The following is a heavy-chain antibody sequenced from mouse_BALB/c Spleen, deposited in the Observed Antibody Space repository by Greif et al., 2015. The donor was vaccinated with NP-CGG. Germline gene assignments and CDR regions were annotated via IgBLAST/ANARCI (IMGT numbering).Heavy chain of an antibody. J-gene: IGHJ3*01. Sequence: EVKLVESGGGLVQPGGSLKLSCAASGFDFSRYWMSWVRQAPGKGLEWIGEINPDSSTINYTPSLKDKFIISRDNAKNTLHLQMSKVRSEDTALYYCARPDWAWFAYWGQGTLVTVSA. CDR1: GFDFSRYW. CDR3: ARPDWAWFAY. V-gene: IGHV4-1*02. D-gene: IGHD4-1*01. CDR2: INPDSSTI.